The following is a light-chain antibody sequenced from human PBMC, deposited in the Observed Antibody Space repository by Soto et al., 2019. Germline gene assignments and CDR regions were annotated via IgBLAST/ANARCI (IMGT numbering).Light chain of an antibody. CDR3: QQYYTYRA. V-gene: IGKV1-5*03. Sequence: DIQMTQSPSTLSGSVGDRVTITGRASQTISSWLAWYQQKPGKAPKLLIYKASTLKSGVPSRFSGSGSGTEFTLTISSLQPDDFATYYCQQYYTYRAFGQGTKVDIK. CDR2: KAS. CDR1: QTISSW. J-gene: IGKJ1*01.